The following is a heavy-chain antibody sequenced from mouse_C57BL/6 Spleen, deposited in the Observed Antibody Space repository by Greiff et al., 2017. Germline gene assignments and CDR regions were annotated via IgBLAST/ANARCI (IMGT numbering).Heavy chain of an antibody. CDR2: IDPSDSYT. V-gene: IGHV1-69*01. D-gene: IGHD2-1*01. CDR3: ARSWGNCCYFDY. J-gene: IGHJ2*01. CDR1: GYTFTSYW. Sequence: QVQLQQPGAELVMPGASVKLSCKASGYTFTSYWMHWVKQRPGQGLEWIGEIDPSDSYTNYNQKFKGKSTLTVDKSSSTAYMQLSSLASEDSAVYYCARSWGNCCYFDYWGQGTTLTVSS.